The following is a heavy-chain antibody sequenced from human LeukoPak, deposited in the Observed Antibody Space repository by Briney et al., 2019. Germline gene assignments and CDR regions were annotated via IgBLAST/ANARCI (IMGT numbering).Heavy chain of an antibody. CDR2: ISYDGSNK. CDR1: GFTFSSYA. CDR3: ARDRVMGSSGYYRHYYYYYGMDV. D-gene: IGHD3-22*01. J-gene: IGHJ6*02. V-gene: IGHV3-30-3*01. Sequence: GGSLRLSCAASGFTFSSYAMHWVRQAPGKGLEWVAVISYDGSNKYYADSVKGRFTISRDNSKNTLYLQMNSLRAEDTAVYYCARDRVMGSSGYYRHYYYYYGMDVWGQGTTVTVSS.